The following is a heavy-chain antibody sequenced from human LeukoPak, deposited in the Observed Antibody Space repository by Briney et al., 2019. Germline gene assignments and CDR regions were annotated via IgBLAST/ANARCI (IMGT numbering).Heavy chain of an antibody. Sequence: SETLSLTCTVSGGSISSYYWSWIRQPPGKGLEWIGSIYYSGSTYYNPSLKSRVTISVDTSKNQFSLKLSSVTAADTAVYYCASSSITYSGSYWFDYWGQGTLVTVSS. CDR2: IYYSGST. CDR1: GGSISSYY. J-gene: IGHJ4*02. CDR3: ASSSITYSGSYWFDY. D-gene: IGHD1-26*01. V-gene: IGHV4-39*01.